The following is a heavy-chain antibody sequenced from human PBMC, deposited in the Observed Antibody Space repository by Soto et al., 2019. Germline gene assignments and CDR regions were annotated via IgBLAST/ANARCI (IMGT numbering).Heavy chain of an antibody. CDR3: ARDHTGGYYYYGMDF. CDR1: GFTFSSYE. V-gene: IGHV3-48*03. D-gene: IGHD4-17*01. J-gene: IGHJ6*02. Sequence: GGSLRLSCAASGFTFSSYEMNWVRQAPGKGLEWVSYISSSGSTIYYADSVKGRFTISRDNAKNSLYLQMNSLRAEDTAVYYYARDHTGGYYYYGMDFGAQGPTATVPS. CDR2: ISSSGSTI.